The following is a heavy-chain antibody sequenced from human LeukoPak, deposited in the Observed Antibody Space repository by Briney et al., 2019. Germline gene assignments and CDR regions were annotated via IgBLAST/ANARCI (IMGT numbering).Heavy chain of an antibody. CDR3: ASDDYVWGSYRAYYFDC. V-gene: IGHV3-23*01. Sequence: GGSLRLSCAASGFTFSSYAMSWVRQAPGKGLEWVSAISGSGGSTYYADSVKGRFTISRDNSKNTLHLQMNSLRAEDTAVYYCASDDYVWGSYRAYYFDCWGQGTMVTVSS. CDR1: GFTFSSYA. D-gene: IGHD3-16*02. J-gene: IGHJ4*02. CDR2: ISGSGGST.